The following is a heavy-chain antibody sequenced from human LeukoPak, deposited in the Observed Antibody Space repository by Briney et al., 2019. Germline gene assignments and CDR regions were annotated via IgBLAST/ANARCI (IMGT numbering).Heavy chain of an antibody. CDR3: ARRSPNYYFDY. J-gene: IGHJ4*02. CDR2: ISSSNNYI. V-gene: IGHV3-21*01. CDR1: GFTFSNYN. Sequence: KPGGSLRLSCAASGFTFSNYNMNWVRQAPGKGLEWVSSISSSNNYIHYADSVKGRFTISRDNAKNSLYLQMNSLRAEDTAVYYCARRSPNYYFDYWGQGTPVTVSS.